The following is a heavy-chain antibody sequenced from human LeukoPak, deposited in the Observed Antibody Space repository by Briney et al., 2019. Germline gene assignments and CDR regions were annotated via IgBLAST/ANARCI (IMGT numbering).Heavy chain of an antibody. CDR1: GFTFSRHW. CDR2: INSDASDT. V-gene: IGHV3-74*01. Sequence: GGSLRLSCAASGFTFSRHWMHWVRQAPGKGLVWISRINSDASDTNYADFVKGRFTISRDNAKNTVYLQINSLRDEDTAVYYCARICSSTDCLIPDWGQGTLVTVS. D-gene: IGHD2-2*01. J-gene: IGHJ4*02. CDR3: ARICSSTDCLIPD.